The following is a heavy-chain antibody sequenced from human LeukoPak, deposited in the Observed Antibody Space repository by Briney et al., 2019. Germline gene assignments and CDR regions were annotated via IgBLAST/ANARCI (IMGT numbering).Heavy chain of an antibody. CDR3: ASSNWNYYNY. J-gene: IGHJ4*02. Sequence: GGSLRLSCAASKFNFSSYIMNWVRQAPGKGLEWVSSITTDNHIFCADSLKGRFTISRDDAKNSLYLQMDSLRAEDSAVYYCASSNWNYYNYWGQGTLVTVSS. CDR2: ITTDNHI. D-gene: IGHD1-20*01. V-gene: IGHV3-21*04. CDR1: KFNFSSYI.